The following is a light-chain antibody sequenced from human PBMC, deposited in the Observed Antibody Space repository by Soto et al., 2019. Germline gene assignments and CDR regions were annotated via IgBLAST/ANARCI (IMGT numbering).Light chain of an antibody. CDR3: QQYRNWPRT. Sequence: EIVMTQSPATLSVSPGERAILSCRASQSISSYLAWYQQKPGQAPRLLIYDASSRATGIPARFSGRGSGTEFTLTINSLQSEDFAVYYCQQYRNWPRTFGQGTKVDIK. J-gene: IGKJ1*01. CDR1: QSISSY. CDR2: DAS. V-gene: IGKV3D-15*01.